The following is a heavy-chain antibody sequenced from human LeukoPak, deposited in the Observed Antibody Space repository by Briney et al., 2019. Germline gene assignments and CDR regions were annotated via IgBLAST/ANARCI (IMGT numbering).Heavy chain of an antibody. J-gene: IGHJ6*02. CDR3: ARGKMGYGSGSYYPPSRLIYYYGMDV. CDR2: IYYSGST. D-gene: IGHD3-10*01. Sequence: SETLSLTCTVSGGSISSSSYYWGWIRQPPGKGLEWIGSIYYSGSTYYNPSLKSRVTISVDTSKNQFSLKLSSVTAADTAVYYCARGKMGYGSGSYYPPSRLIYYYGMDVWGQGTTVTVSS. V-gene: IGHV4-39*07. CDR1: GGSISSSSYY.